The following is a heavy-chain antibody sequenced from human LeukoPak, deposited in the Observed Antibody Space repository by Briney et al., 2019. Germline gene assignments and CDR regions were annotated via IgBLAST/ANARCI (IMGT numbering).Heavy chain of an antibody. V-gene: IGHV3-73*01. D-gene: IGHD3-3*01. Sequence: PGGSLRLSCAASGFTFSGSAMHWVRQASGKGLEWVGRIRSKANSYATAYAASVKGRFTISRDDSKNTAYLQMNSLKTEDTAVYYCTRHLGIRFLEWFRNRETGYFDYWGQGTLVTVSS. CDR2: IRSKANSYAT. J-gene: IGHJ4*02. CDR3: TRHLGIRFLEWFRNRETGYFDY. CDR1: GFTFSGSA.